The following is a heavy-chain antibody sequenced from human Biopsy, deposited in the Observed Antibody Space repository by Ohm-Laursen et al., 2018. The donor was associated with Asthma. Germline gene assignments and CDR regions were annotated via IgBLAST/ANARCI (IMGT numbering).Heavy chain of an antibody. V-gene: IGHV3-53*01. D-gene: IGHD3-22*01. Sequence: WIRQAPGKGLEWVSVIYSGGTSHTADSVRGRFTISRDYSKNTLYLQMHSLRAEDTSVYYCARGDSSNWSHYYFDYWGQGTLVTVSS. J-gene: IGHJ4*02. CDR3: ARGDSSNWSHYYFDY. CDR2: IYSGGTS.